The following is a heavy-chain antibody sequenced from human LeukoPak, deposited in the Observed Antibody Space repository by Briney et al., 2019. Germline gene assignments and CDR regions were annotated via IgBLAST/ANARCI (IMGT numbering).Heavy chain of an antibody. CDR2: VRPDRSET. V-gene: IGHV3-7*01. Sequence: GGSLRLSCAGSGFSFSNYWMSWVRQAPGKGLEWVANVRPDRSETQYVDSMKGRFTVSRDNSENSLYLRMSSLRAEDTAVYYCATTTRSSSWDYWGQGTLVTVSS. CDR3: ATTTRSSSWDY. J-gene: IGHJ4*02. CDR1: GFSFSNYW. D-gene: IGHD2-2*01.